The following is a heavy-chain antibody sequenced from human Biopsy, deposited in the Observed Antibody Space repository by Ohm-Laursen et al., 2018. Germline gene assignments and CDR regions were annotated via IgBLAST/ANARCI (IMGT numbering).Heavy chain of an antibody. J-gene: IGHJ2*01. V-gene: IGHV4-31*03. CDR3: VREPKTGTAEAWYFDP. D-gene: IGHD3-9*01. Sequence: TLSLTCSVSGASVKTSGYFWAWIRQRPGKGLEWIGYISYNERTHYNPSPTSRLAISFDTSNNRISLQLRSVSVADTAVYYCVREPKTGTAEAWYFDPWGRGSPVTVPS. CDR2: ISYNERT. CDR1: GASVKTSGYF.